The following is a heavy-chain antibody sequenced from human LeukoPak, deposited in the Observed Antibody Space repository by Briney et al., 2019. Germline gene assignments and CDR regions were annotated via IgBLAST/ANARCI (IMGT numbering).Heavy chain of an antibody. Sequence: ETLSLTCAVYGGSFSSYYWGWIRQPPGKGLEWIGSIYYSGSTYYNPSLRSRVTISVDTSKNQFSLKLSSVTAADTAVYYCAGGQYSSGWSEGYFDYWGQGTLVTVSS. D-gene: IGHD6-19*01. CDR1: GGSFSSYY. CDR3: AGGQYSSGWSEGYFDY. V-gene: IGHV4-39*07. CDR2: IYYSGST. J-gene: IGHJ4*02.